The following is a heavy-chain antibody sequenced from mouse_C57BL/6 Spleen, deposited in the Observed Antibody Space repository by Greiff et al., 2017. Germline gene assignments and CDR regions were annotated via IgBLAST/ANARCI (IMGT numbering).Heavy chain of an antibody. V-gene: IGHV1-64*01. CDR2: IHPNSGST. D-gene: IGHD1-1*01. J-gene: IGHJ4*01. CDR1: GYTFTSYW. CDR3: ARNYGSSSVPYYAMDY. Sequence: VQLQQPGAELVKPGASVKLSCKASGYTFTSYWMHWVKQRPGQGLEWIGMIHPNSGSTNYNEKFQSKATLTVDKSSSTAYMQLSSLTSEDSAVYYCARNYGSSSVPYYAMDYWGQGTSVTVSS.